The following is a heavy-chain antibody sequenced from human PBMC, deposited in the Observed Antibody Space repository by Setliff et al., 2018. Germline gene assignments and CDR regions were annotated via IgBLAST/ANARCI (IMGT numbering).Heavy chain of an antibody. D-gene: IGHD6-6*01. V-gene: IGHV4-34*08. CDR1: GGTFSDYY. Sequence: KSSETLSLTCAAYGGTFSDYYWTWIRQPPGKGLEWVGEINHSGSSNYNPSLKSRVTISIDTSNNQFSLKVTSVTAADTGIYYCARGRNVAARLLDSWGQGARVTVSS. CDR3: ARGRNVAARLLDS. J-gene: IGHJ4*02. CDR2: INHSGSS.